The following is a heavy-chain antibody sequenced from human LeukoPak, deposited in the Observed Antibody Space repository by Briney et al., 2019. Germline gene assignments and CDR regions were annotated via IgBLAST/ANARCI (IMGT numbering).Heavy chain of an antibody. J-gene: IGHJ4*02. CDR2: VENDGTTK. CDR3: VTDLHGINWYVY. D-gene: IGHD1-20*01. Sequence: GGSLRLSCAASGFTFSSYGMHWVRQAPGKGLEWVAFVENDGTTKCYADSVRGRFSISRDNSKNTLFLQMNSLRADDTSMYYCVTDLHGINWYVYWGQGTLVTVSS. V-gene: IGHV3-30*02. CDR1: GFTFSSYG.